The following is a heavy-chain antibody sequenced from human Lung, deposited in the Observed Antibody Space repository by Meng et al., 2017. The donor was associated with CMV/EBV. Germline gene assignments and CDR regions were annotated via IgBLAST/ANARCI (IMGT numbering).Heavy chain of an antibody. CDR1: GYTFTTYW. D-gene: IGHD4-11*01. CDR3: ARRGYNNYPTDY. Sequence: ESLKISCKGSGYTFTTYWIGWVRQMPGKGLEWMGMIYPGDSDTRYSPSFQGQVTISADKSISTAYLQWSSLKASDTAMYYCARRGYNNYPTDYWGQGTXVTVSS. J-gene: IGHJ4*02. V-gene: IGHV5-51*01. CDR2: IYPGDSDT.